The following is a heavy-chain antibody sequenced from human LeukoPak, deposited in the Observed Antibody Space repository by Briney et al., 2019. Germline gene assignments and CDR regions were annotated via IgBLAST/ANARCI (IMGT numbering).Heavy chain of an antibody. V-gene: IGHV4-39*02. CDR1: GGSISSSSYY. D-gene: IGHD3-22*01. J-gene: IGHJ5*02. CDR2: IYYSGST. CDR3: ARDWGDSSGGDNWFDP. Sequence: KTSETLSLTCTVSGGSISSSSYYWGWIRQPPGKGLEWIGSIYYSGSTYYNPSLKSRVTISVDTSKNQFSLKLSSVTAADTAVYYCARDWGDSSGGDNWFDPWGQGTLVTVSS.